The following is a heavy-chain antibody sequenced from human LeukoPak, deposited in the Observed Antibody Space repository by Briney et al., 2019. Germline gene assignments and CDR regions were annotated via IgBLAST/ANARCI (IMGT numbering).Heavy chain of an antibody. D-gene: IGHD1-26*01. J-gene: IGHJ4*02. CDR2: ISSSSSYI. Sequence: GGSLRLSCAASGFTFSSYSMNWVRQAPGKGLEWVSSISSSSSYIYYADSVKGRFTISRDNAKNPLYLQMNSLRAEDTAVYYCARYGRSYYGDYWGQGTLVTVSS. CDR1: GFTFSSYS. CDR3: ARYGRSYYGDY. V-gene: IGHV3-21*01.